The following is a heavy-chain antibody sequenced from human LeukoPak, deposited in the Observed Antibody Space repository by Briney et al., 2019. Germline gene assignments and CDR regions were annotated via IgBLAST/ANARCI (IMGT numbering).Heavy chain of an antibody. CDR2: IYPDGSDT. J-gene: IGHJ4*02. D-gene: IGHD3-10*01. CDR1: GYSFTSYW. CDR3: ASPGYYYGSVSFGY. V-gene: IGHV5-51*01. Sequence: GKSLKISCKASGYSFTSYWFSWVRQMPAKDLQWMVIIYPDGSDTRYNPSFQGQVTISADTSINHASLQWSSLKASDTAMYYCASPGYYYGSVSFGYWGQGTLVTVSS.